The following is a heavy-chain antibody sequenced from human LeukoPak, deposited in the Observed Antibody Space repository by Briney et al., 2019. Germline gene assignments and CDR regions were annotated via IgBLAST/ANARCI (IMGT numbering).Heavy chain of an antibody. CDR2: IYYSGST. J-gene: IGHJ6*03. D-gene: IGHD2-2*02. V-gene: IGHV4-59*11. CDR3: ARGPIVPAAINYMDV. Sequence: SETLSLTCTVSGGSISSHYWSWIRQPPGKGLEWTGYIYYSGSTNYNPSLKSRVTISVDTSKNQFSLKLSSVTAADTAVYYCARGPIVPAAINYMDVWGKGTTVTVSS. CDR1: GGSISSHY.